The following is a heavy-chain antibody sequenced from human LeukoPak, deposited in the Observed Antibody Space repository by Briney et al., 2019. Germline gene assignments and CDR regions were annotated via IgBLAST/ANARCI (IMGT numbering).Heavy chain of an antibody. V-gene: IGHV5-51*01. CDR2: IYPGDSDA. Sequence: GESLKISCKGSGYSFTNYWIGWVRQMPGKGLEWMGIIYPGDSDARYSPSFQGQVTISADKSISTAYLQWSSLKASDTAMYYCASEWPQNSYAFDIWGQGTMVTVSS. J-gene: IGHJ3*02. CDR3: ASEWPQNSYAFDI. CDR1: GYSFTNYW. D-gene: IGHD1/OR15-1a*01.